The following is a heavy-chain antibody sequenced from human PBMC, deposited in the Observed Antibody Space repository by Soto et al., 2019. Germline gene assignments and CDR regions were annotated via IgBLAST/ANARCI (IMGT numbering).Heavy chain of an antibody. CDR1: GYTFTSYG. CDR3: ARAEYYNWNELNQYYFDY. J-gene: IGHJ4*02. Sequence: QVQLVQSGAEVKKPGASVKVSCKASGYTFTSYGISWVRQAPGQGLEWMGWISAYNGNTNYAQKLQGRVTMTTDTSTSTAYMELRSLRSDDTAVYYCARAEYYNWNELNQYYFDYWGQGTLVTVSS. V-gene: IGHV1-18*01. CDR2: ISAYNGNT. D-gene: IGHD1-20*01.